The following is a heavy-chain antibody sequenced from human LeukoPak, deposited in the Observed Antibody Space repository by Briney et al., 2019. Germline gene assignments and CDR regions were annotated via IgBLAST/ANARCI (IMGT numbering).Heavy chain of an antibody. CDR3: AKDLERFGEFRPNNWIDP. CDR2: ISYDGSNK. J-gene: IGHJ5*02. V-gene: IGHV3-30*18. CDR1: GFTFSSYG. D-gene: IGHD3-10*01. Sequence: GRSLRLSCAASGFTFSSYGMPWVRQAPGKGLEWVADISYDGSNKYYADSVKGRFTISRDNSKNTLYLQMNSLRAEGTAVYYCAKDLERFGEFRPNNWIDPWGQGTLVTVSS.